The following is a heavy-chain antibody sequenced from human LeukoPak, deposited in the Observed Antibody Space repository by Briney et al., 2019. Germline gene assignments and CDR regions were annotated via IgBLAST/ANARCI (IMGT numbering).Heavy chain of an antibody. CDR3: ARDAPMVRGVMGYYFDY. CDR1: GGSISSYY. V-gene: IGHV4-4*07. Sequence: SQTLSLTCTVSGGSISSYYWSWIRQPAGKGLKWIGRIYTSGSTNYNPSLKSRVTMSVDTSKNQFSLKLSSVTAADTAVYYCARDAPMVRGVMGYYFDYWGQGTLVTVSS. D-gene: IGHD3-10*01. CDR2: IYTSGST. J-gene: IGHJ4*02.